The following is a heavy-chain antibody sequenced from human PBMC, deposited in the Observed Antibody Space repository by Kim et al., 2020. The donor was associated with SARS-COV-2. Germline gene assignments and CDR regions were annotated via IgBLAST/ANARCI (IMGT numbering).Heavy chain of an antibody. D-gene: IGHD1-1*01. CDR1: GFTFSSYW. CDR2: IKQDGSEK. J-gene: IGHJ4*02. V-gene: IGHV3-7*01. CDR3: ARWNDGIGGGGDGYNWRY. Sequence: GGSLRLSCAVSGFTFSSYWMSWVRQAPGKGLEWVANIKQDGSEKYYVDSVKGRFTVSRDNAKNSLYLEMNSLRAEDTAVYYCARWNDGIGGGGDGYNWRYWGQGTLVTVSS.